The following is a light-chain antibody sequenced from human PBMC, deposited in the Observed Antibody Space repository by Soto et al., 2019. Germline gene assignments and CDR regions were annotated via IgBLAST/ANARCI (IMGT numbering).Light chain of an antibody. V-gene: IGKV1-5*01. CDR1: QSISSW. J-gene: IGKJ2*01. Sequence: DIQMTQSPSTLSASVGDRVTITCRASQSISSWLAWYQQKPGKAPKLLIYDASSLESGVPSRFSGSGSGTEFTLTLSSLQPDDVATYYCQQYNSYLFGQGTKLEIK. CDR2: DAS. CDR3: QQYNSYL.